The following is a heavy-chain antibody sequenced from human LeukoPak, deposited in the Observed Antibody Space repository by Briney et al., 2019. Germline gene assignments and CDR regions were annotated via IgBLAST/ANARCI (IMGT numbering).Heavy chain of an antibody. CDR3: ARDQSGSYNY. CDR2: ISAYNGNT. V-gene: IGHV1-18*01. D-gene: IGHD1-26*01. Sequence: GAAVTVSCMASGYSFTSYGISWVRQAPGQGLEWMGWISAYNGNTNYAQKLQGRVTMTTDTSTSTAYMELRSVRSDDTAVYNCARDQSGSYNYWGQGTLVTVSS. CDR1: GYSFTSYG. J-gene: IGHJ4*02.